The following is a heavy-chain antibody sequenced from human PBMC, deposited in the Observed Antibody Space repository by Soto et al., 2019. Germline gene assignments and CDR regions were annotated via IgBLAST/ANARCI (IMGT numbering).Heavy chain of an antibody. CDR1: GGTFSTYA. CDR2: IIPMSNTV. Sequence: QVQLVQSGAEVKKPGSSVKVSCKASGGTFSTYAISWVRQAPGRELEWMGAIIPMSNTVNYGQNFRDRVTFTADGSTSTAHMELSSLRSEDTAAYYCAMRGYCIIDECKRGYYAMEVWGQGPTVTVSS. V-gene: IGHV1-69*12. J-gene: IGHJ6*02. CDR3: AMRGYCIIDECKRGYYAMEV. D-gene: IGHD2-8*01.